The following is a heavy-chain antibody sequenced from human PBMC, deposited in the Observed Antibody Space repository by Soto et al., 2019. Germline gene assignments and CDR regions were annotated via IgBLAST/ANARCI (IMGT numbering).Heavy chain of an antibody. CDR2: IHSGGST. V-gene: IGHV4-59*01. D-gene: IGHD6-13*01. CDR1: GGSFSGYY. CDR3: ARVGDFAGAY. J-gene: IGHJ4*02. Sequence: PSETLSLTCAVSGGSFSGYYWRWIRQPPGKGLEWIAYIHSGGSTDYNPSLKRRVFISPDTSKNQFPLTVRSVTAADTAMDYCARVGDFAGAYWGQGHLVTVSS.